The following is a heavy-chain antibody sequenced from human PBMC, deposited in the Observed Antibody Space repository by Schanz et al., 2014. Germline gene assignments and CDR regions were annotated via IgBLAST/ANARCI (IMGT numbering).Heavy chain of an antibody. CDR3: ARVSMEFERGKSYYYYMDV. D-gene: IGHD3-10*01. CDR2: MNPNSGDT. V-gene: IGHV1-8*01. J-gene: IGHJ6*03. CDR1: GYPFTSDD. Sequence: QVQLVQSGAEVKKPGASVKVSCRASGYPFTSDDITWGRQAPGQGLELMGWMNPNSGDTGYPRKFQDRGTMTRNTSISTDYMELNSLTSEDTDVYYCARVSMEFERGKSYYYYMDVWGRGTTXTVSS.